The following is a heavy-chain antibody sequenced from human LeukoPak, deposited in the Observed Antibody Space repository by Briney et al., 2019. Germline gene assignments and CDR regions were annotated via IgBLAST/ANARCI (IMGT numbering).Heavy chain of an antibody. J-gene: IGHJ5*02. CDR3: ARVHSSSSGWFDP. Sequence: ASVKVSCKTSGYSFSSYGISWVRQAPGQGLEWMGWISAYNGDTNYAQKLQGRVTITRNTSISTAYMELSSLRSEDTAVYYCARVHSSSSGWFDPWGQGTLVTVSS. CDR2: ISAYNGDT. V-gene: IGHV1-18*01. D-gene: IGHD6-6*01. CDR1: GYSFSSYG.